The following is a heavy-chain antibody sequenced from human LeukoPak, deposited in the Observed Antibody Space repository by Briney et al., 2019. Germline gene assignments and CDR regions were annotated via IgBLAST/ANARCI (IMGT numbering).Heavy chain of an antibody. D-gene: IGHD6-19*01. Sequence: PSETLSLTCTVSGGSISSGSYYWSWIRQPAGKGLEWIGRIYTSGSTKYSPSLKSRVTISVDTSNNQFSLKLSSVTAADTAVYYCARVKKSSGWYGEADRYYFDYWGQGTLVTVSS. V-gene: IGHV4-61*02. CDR3: ARVKKSSGWYGEADRYYFDY. CDR2: IYTSGST. J-gene: IGHJ4*02. CDR1: GGSISSGSYY.